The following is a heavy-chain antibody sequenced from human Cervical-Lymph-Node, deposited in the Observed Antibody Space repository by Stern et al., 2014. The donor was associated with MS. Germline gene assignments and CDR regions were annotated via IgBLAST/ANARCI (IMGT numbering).Heavy chain of an antibody. CDR1: GFTFSTDP. D-gene: IGHD3-9*01. CDR2: IRSSGSDI. V-gene: IGHV3-48*02. J-gene: IGHJ4*02. CDR3: VRDTDWAFDS. Sequence: EVHLVESGGGLVQPGGSLRLSCAASGFTFSTDPMNWVRQAPGKGLEWISHIRSSGSDIRYADSVKGRFTISRDNAKDSLYLQMNSLTDEDTAVYYCVRDTDWAFDSWGQGTLVTVSS.